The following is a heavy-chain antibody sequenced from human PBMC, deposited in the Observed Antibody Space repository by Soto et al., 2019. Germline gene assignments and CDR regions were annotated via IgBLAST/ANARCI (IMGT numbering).Heavy chain of an antibody. CDR2: ISSSGRNK. J-gene: IGHJ4*02. CDR3: ARRDCRDGVCPFDY. CDR1: GFTFSGAS. V-gene: IGHV3-21*02. Sequence: EVQLVESGGGLVKPGGSLRLSCGASGFTFSGASMSWVRQAPGSGLEWVSSISSSGRNKYYADSVKGRFSVSRDNAENSLSLQMNSLNADDTAVYYCARRDCRDGVCPFDYWGQGALVIVSS. D-gene: IGHD2-8*02.